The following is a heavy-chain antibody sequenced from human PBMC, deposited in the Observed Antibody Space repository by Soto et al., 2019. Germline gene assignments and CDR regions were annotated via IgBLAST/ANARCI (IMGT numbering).Heavy chain of an antibody. J-gene: IGHJ3*02. V-gene: IGHV4-38-2*01. Sequence: SETLSLTCAVSGYSISSGYYWGWIRQPPGKGLEWIGSIYHSGSTYYNPSLKSRVTISVDTSKNQFSLKLSSVTAADTAVYYCGSASLAVIKPDAFDIWGQWTMVTVSS. D-gene: IGHD3-22*01. CDR2: IYHSGST. CDR3: GSASLAVIKPDAFDI. CDR1: GYSISSGYY.